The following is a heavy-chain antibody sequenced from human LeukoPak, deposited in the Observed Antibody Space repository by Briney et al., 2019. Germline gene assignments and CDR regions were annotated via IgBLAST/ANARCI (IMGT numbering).Heavy chain of an antibody. J-gene: IGHJ5*02. CDR1: GYTFTSYD. CDR2: MNPNSGNT. CDR3: ARGQRITMVRGVIIAHTNWFDP. V-gene: IGHV1-8*01. D-gene: IGHD3-10*01. Sequence: ASVKVSCKASGYTFTSYDINWVRQATGQGLEWMGWMNPNSGNTGYAQKFQGRVTMTRNTSISTAYMELSSLRSEDTAVYYCARGQRITMVRGVIIAHTNWFDPWGQGTLVTVSS.